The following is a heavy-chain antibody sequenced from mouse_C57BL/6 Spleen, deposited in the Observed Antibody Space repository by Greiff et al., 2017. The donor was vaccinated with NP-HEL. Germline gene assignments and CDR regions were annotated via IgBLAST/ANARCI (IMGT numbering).Heavy chain of an antibody. D-gene: IGHD2-2*01. CDR3: TRERGYDDFDY. V-gene: IGHV1-15*01. J-gene: IGHJ2*01. Sequence: VQLQQSGAELVRPGASVTLSCKASGYTFTDYEMHWVKQTPVHGLEWIGAIDTETGGTAYNQKFKGKAILTADKSSSTAYMELRSLTSEDSAVYYCTRERGYDDFDYWGQGTTLTVAS. CDR1: GYTFTDYE. CDR2: IDTETGGT.